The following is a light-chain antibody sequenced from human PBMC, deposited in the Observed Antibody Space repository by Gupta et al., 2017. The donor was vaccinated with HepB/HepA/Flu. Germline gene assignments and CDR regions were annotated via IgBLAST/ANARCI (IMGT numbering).Light chain of an antibody. Sequence: SVLTPPPSASGPPGPAVTPSSSASDSNIGSNSVAWYQQYPGTAPKLIIYRTDQRASGVSARFSGSKSGTTASLAISGLRAEDEADYFCAAWDDNLSGVIIGGGTKVTVL. V-gene: IGLV1-47*01. CDR1: DSNIGSNS. CDR2: RTD. J-gene: IGLJ2*01. CDR3: AAWDDNLSGVI.